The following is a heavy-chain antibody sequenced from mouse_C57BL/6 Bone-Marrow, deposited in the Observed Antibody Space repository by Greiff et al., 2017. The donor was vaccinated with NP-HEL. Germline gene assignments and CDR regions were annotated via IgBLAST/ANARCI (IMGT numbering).Heavy chain of an antibody. CDR1: GYSFTSYY. CDR3: ARWRPYDPPFAY. J-gene: IGHJ3*01. CDR2: IYPGSGNT. Sequence: QVHVKQSGPELVKPGASVKISCKASGYSFTSYYIHWVKQRPGQGLEWIGWIYPGSGNTKYNEKFKGKATLTADTSSSTAYMQLSSLTSEDSAVYYCARWRPYDPPFAYWGQGTLVTVSA. D-gene: IGHD2-3*01. V-gene: IGHV1-66*01.